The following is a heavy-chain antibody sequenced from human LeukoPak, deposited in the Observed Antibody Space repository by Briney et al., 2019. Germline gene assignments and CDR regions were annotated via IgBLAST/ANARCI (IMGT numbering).Heavy chain of an antibody. CDR1: GIIFSSYA. CDR2: ISISGDDT. Sequence: GGSLRLSCAASGIIFSSYAMTWVRQAPGKGLQWVSSISISGDDTHYADSVQGRFTIYRDNSRNTLYLQMNRLRVDDTAVYYCANEIRPNNYWGQGTLVTVSS. CDR3: ANEIRPNNY. J-gene: IGHJ4*02. V-gene: IGHV3-23*01.